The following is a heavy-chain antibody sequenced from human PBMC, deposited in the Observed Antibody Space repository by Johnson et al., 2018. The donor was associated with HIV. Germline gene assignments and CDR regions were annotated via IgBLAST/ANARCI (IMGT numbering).Heavy chain of an antibody. CDR3: ARDRGLWERNGAGDFDI. CDR2: ISARGGST. Sequence: VQLVASGGGVVQPGKSLRLSCAASGFTFSSYVMIWVRQASGKGLEWVSSISARGGSTYYSASVKGRFTLSRDNSKNTLYLQMNSLRTEDTAVYYCARDRGLWERNGAGDFDILGQGKMVTVSS. V-gene: IGHV3-23*04. D-gene: IGHD1-26*01. CDR1: GFTFSSYV. J-gene: IGHJ3*02.